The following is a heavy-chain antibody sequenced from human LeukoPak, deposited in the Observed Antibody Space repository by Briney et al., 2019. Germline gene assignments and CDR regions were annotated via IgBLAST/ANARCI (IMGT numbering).Heavy chain of an antibody. V-gene: IGHV1-46*01. J-gene: IGHJ4*02. CDR1: GYTFTSYY. Sequence: GASVKVSCKASGYTFTSYYMHWVRQAPGQGLEWMGIINPSGGSTSYAQKFRGRVTMTRDMSTSTVYMELSSLRSEDTAVYYCARPHRYDSSGYYSGLDYWGQGTLVTVSS. CDR2: INPSGGST. CDR3: ARPHRYDSSGYYSGLDY. D-gene: IGHD3-22*01.